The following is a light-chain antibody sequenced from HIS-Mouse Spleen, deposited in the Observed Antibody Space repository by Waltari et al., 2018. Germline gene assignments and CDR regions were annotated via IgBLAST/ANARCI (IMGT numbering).Light chain of an antibody. Sequence: QAVLTQPSSLSASPGASASITCTLRSGLHVGTYRIYWYQQKPGSPPQYLLRYKSDSDKQQGSGVPSRFSGSKDASANAGILLISGLQSEDEADYYCMIWHSSAWVFGGGTKLTVL. J-gene: IGLJ3*02. V-gene: IGLV5-45*02. CDR1: SGLHVGTYR. CDR2: YKSDSDK. CDR3: MIWHSSAWV.